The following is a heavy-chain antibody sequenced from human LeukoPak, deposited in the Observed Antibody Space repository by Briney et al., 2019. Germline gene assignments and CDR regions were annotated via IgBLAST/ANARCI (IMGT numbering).Heavy chain of an antibody. V-gene: IGHV3-23*01. CDR2: ISGSGFGT. CDR3: AKDLPGYSGYDYGDYFDY. CDR1: GFTFSSYD. D-gene: IGHD5-12*01. J-gene: IGHJ4*02. Sequence: GGSLRLSCAASGFTFSSYDMNWVRQAPGKGLEWVSAISGSGFGTYCADSMKGRFTISRDNAKNSLYLQMNSLRAEDTAVYYCAKDLPGYSGYDYGDYFDYWGQGTLVTVSS.